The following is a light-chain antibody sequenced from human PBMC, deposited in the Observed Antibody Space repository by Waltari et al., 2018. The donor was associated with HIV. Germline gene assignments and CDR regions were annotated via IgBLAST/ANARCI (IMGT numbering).Light chain of an antibody. CDR2: KDS. J-gene: IGLJ3*02. CDR1: ALPKQY. V-gene: IGLV3-25*03. CDR3: QSADSSGTYGEWV. Sequence: SYELTQPPSVSVSPGQTARITCSGDALPKQYAYWYQQKPGQAPVLVIYKDSERPSGIRDRFSGSSSGTTVTLTISGVQAEDEADYYCQSADSSGTYGEWVFGGGTKLTVL.